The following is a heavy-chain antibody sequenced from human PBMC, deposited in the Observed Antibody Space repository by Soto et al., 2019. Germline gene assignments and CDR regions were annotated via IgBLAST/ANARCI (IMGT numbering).Heavy chain of an antibody. V-gene: IGHV4-38-2*01. CDR2: TYYGASS. Sequence: SETLSLTCAVSGYSISGGYYWGWIRQPPGKGLEWLGTTYYGASSYYNPSLRSRVTILLDASTNQLSLQLSSVTAADTAVYFCVRVAGSASWYETDSWGQGILVTVSS. CDR1: GYSISGGYY. J-gene: IGHJ4*02. CDR3: VRVAGSASWYETDS. D-gene: IGHD6-13*01.